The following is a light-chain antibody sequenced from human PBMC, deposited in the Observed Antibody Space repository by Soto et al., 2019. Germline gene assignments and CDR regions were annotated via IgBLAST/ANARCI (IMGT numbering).Light chain of an antibody. V-gene: IGKV3-20*01. CDR3: QHYSYSRYFS. J-gene: IGKJ3*01. CDR2: GVS. CDR1: ESVSHNY. Sequence: EIVLTQSPGTLYLSPGERATLSCKASESVSHNYLAWYQQKPGQAPRLLIYGVSFRATGIPARFSGSGSGTDFSLTISRLEPEDFAVYYCQHYSYSRYFSFGPGTKVEVK.